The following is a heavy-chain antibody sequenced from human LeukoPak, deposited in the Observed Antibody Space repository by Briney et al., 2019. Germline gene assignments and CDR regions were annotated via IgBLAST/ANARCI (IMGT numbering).Heavy chain of an antibody. J-gene: IGHJ5*02. CDR3: ASYASGYNWLKA. Sequence: ASVKVSCKASGHTFTAYYMHLVRPAPGQRLEWMGWIHPGTGDTKYAQKFQGRVTVTRDTSITTAYMELSSLRSDDTAVYYCASYASGYNWLKAWGQGTLVTVSS. D-gene: IGHD3-10*01. V-gene: IGHV1-2*02. CDR2: IHPGTGDT. CDR1: GHTFTAYY.